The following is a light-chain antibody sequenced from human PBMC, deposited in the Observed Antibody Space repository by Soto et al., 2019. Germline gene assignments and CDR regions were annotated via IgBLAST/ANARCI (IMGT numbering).Light chain of an antibody. CDR3: QQYGRSRK. Sequence: EIVLTQSPGTLSLSPGERATLSFIASQSVTYNYLAWYRQKPGQAPRLLIYAASTRATGIPDRFSGSGSGTNFTLTVSRLEPEDFAVYYCQQYGRSRKLGQGTKVDIK. J-gene: IGKJ1*01. CDR1: QSVTYNY. V-gene: IGKV3-20*01. CDR2: AAS.